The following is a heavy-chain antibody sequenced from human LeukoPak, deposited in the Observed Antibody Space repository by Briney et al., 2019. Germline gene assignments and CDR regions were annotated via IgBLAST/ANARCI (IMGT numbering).Heavy chain of an antibody. CDR2: ITGTGGST. V-gene: IGHV3-23*01. D-gene: IGHD6-13*01. CDR1: GFTFSSYT. CDR3: ARSGESIAAAGTDGAFDI. Sequence: GESLRLSCAASGFTFSSYTVSWVRQAPGKGLEWVSGITGTGGSTYYADSVKGRFTISRDNSKNTLYLQMNSLRAEDTAVYYCARSGESIAAAGTDGAFDIWGQGTMVTVSS. J-gene: IGHJ3*02.